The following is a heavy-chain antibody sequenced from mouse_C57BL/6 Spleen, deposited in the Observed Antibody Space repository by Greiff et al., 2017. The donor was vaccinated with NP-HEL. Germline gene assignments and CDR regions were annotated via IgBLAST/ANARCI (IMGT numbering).Heavy chain of an antibody. Sequence: VQLKESGPELVKPGASVKISCKASGYSFTDYNMNWVKQSHGKSLEWIGVINPNYGTTSYNQKFKGKATLTVDQSSSTAYMQLNSLTSEDSAVYYCARSGVLRSLYAMDYWGQGTSVTVSS. V-gene: IGHV1-39*01. J-gene: IGHJ4*01. CDR2: INPNYGTT. D-gene: IGHD1-1*01. CDR3: ARSGVLRSLYAMDY. CDR1: GYSFTDYN.